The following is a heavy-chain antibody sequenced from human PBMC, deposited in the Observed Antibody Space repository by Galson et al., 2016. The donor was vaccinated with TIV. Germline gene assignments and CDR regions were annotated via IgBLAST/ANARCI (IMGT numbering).Heavy chain of an antibody. CDR3: ASDHGGDSWSGSYRVGYYNFMDV. CDR2: IIPILGIA. CDR1: GGTFSSFT. Sequence: SVKVSCKASGGTFSSFTISWVRQAPGQGLEWMGRIIPILGIANYAQKFQGRLSIIADKSTSTAYMEMSSLRSEDTAVYYCASDHGGDSWSGSYRVGYYNFMDVWGKGTTVTVSS. V-gene: IGHV1-69*02. D-gene: IGHD3-3*01. J-gene: IGHJ6*03.